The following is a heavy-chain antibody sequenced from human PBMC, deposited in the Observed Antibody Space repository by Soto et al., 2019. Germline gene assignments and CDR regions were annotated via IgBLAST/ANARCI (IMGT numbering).Heavy chain of an antibody. CDR1: VGSISSYY. Sequence: SETLSLTCTVSVGSISSYYWRCIRQPPGKGLEWIGYIYYSGSTTYNPSLKSRVTISVDTSKNQFSLKLRSVTAADKAVYYCARAGEYYGSGSSYVLLYYGMDVWGQGTTVT. CDR3: ARAGEYYGSGSSYVLLYYGMDV. D-gene: IGHD3-10*01. V-gene: IGHV4-59*01. CDR2: IYYSGST. J-gene: IGHJ6*01.